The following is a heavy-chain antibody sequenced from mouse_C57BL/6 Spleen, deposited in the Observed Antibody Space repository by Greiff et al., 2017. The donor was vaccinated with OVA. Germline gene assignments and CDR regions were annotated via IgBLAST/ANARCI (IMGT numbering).Heavy chain of an antibody. J-gene: IGHJ4*01. D-gene: IGHD2-1*01. CDR2: IYPGSGNT. CDR1: GYTFTDYY. CDR3: AVYYAHYYAMDY. Sequence: VKLQESGAELVRPGASVKLSCKASGYTFTDYYINWVKQRPGQGLEWIARIYPGSGNTYYNEKFKGKATLTAEKSSSTAYMQLSSLTSEDSAVYFCAVYYAHYYAMDYWGQGTSVTVSS. V-gene: IGHV1-76*01.